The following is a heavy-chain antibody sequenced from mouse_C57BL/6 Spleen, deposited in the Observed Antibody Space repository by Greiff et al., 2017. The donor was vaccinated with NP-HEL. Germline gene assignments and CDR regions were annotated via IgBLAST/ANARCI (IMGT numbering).Heavy chain of an antibody. CDR1: GFNIKDDY. J-gene: IGHJ2*01. D-gene: IGHD1-1*01. CDR2: IDPENGDT. Sequence: VQLQQSGAELVRPGASVKLSCTASGFNIKDDYMHWVKQRPEQGLEWIGWIDPENGDTEYASKFQGKATIPADTSSNTAYLQLSSLTSEDTAVYYCTTLITTRADYWGQGTTLTVSS. CDR3: TTLITTRADY. V-gene: IGHV14-4*01.